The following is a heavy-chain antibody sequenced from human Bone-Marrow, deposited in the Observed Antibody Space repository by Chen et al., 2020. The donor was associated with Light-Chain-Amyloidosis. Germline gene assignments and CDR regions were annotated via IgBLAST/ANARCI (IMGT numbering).Heavy chain of an antibody. Sequence: EVHLLESGGGLVQPGGSLRLPCAASGFTFSSYAMSWVRQAPGKGMEWVSAISGSGDSTYYADSVKSRVSISRDDSKDTECLQMKSLRAEDTAVYYCEKIKLSGGYMFYYYGMDVWGKETTVSVSS. CDR1: GFTFSSYA. CDR3: EKIKLSGGYMFYYYGMDV. V-gene: IGHV3-23*01. J-gene: IGHJ6*04. D-gene: IGHD3-22*01. CDR2: ISGSGDST.